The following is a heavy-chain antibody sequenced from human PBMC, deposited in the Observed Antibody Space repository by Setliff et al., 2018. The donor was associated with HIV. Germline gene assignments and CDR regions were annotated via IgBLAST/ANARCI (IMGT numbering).Heavy chain of an antibody. V-gene: IGHV4-39*07. D-gene: IGHD3-22*01. J-gene: IGHJ3*02. CDR2: IYYRGST. CDR1: GGSTNSNRYY. CDR3: ARVLGVRRDYYDSSAPLRAAFDI. Sequence: ASETLSLTCTVSGGSTNSNRYYWGWIRQPPGKGLEWIGSIYYRGSTYYNPSLKSRLTMSVDTSNNQFSLKLSSATAADTAVYYCARVLGVRRDYYDSSAPLRAAFDIWGQGTMVTVSS.